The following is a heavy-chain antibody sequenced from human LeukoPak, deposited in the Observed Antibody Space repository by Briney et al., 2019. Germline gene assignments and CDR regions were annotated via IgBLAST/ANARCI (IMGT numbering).Heavy chain of an antibody. CDR1: GFTFSSYA. Sequence: PGGSLRLSCAASGFTFSSYAMSWVRQAPGKGLEWVSSTFQGGGEIHYADSVKGRFTISRDNSKNTLYLQMNSLRAEDTAVYYCAKDSQLWTGYYFDYWGQGTLVTVSS. J-gene: IGHJ4*02. V-gene: IGHV3-23*01. CDR2: TFQGGGEI. CDR3: AKDSQLWTGYYFDY. D-gene: IGHD5-18*01.